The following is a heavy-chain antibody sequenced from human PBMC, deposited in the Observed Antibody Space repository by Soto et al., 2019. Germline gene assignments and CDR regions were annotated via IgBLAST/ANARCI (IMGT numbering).Heavy chain of an antibody. CDR2: ISPNGAAT. J-gene: IGHJ4*02. Sequence: AGGSLRLSGSASGFSFSTYYVHWVRQAPAKGLEFVAGISPNGAATYYADSVKGRSTISRDNSKNTLYLQMGSLTPDDTALYYCAKLTDYWGLGTLVTVSS. V-gene: IGHV3-64D*06. D-gene: IGHD3-9*01. CDR1: GFSFSTYY. CDR3: AKLTDY.